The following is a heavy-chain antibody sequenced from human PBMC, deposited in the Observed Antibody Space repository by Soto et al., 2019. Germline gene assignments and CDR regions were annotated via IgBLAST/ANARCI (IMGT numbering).Heavy chain of an antibody. CDR3: ASRYYGSGRAFDRYYYGMDV. J-gene: IGHJ6*02. Sequence: ETLSLTGTVSGGSISSSSYYWGWIRQPPGKGLEWIGSIYYSGSTYYNPSLKSRVTISVDTSKNQFSLKLSSVTAADTAVYYCASRYYGSGRAFDRYYYGMDVWGQGTTVTVSS. CDR2: IYYSGST. D-gene: IGHD3-10*01. CDR1: GGSISSSSYY. V-gene: IGHV4-39*01.